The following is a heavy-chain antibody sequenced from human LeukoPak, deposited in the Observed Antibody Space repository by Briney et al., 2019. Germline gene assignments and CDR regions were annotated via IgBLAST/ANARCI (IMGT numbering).Heavy chain of an antibody. CDR3: AKAYYYDSSGYLYYFDY. CDR1: GFTFSSYA. Sequence: GGSLRLSCAASGFTFSSYAMHWVRQAPGKGLEWVAVISYDGSNKYYADSVKGRFTISRDNSKNTLYLQMNSLRAEDTAVYYCAKAYYYDSSGYLYYFDYWGQGTLVTVSS. CDR2: ISYDGSNK. D-gene: IGHD3-22*01. V-gene: IGHV3-30-3*01. J-gene: IGHJ4*02.